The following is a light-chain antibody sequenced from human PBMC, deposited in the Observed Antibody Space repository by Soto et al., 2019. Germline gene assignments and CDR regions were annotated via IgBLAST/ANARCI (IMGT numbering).Light chain of an antibody. J-gene: IGKJ4*01. CDR3: HQYSGSVT. Sequence: EIVLTQSPGTLSLSPGERATLSCRASQSIRSTYLAWYQQKPGQPPRLLIYAASKRQSGVPDRFSGGGSETDFTLSISSLESEDFAVYYCHQYSGSVTFGGGTKVDIK. V-gene: IGKV3-20*01. CDR1: QSIRSTY. CDR2: AAS.